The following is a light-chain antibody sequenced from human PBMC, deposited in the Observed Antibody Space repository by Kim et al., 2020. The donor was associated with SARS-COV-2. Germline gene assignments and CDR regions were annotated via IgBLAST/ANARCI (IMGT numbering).Light chain of an antibody. V-gene: IGLV1-51*01. CDR3: GTWDDRLDAGV. Sequence: QSVLTQPPSVSAAPGQRVTISCPGGTSNIRNNLVSWYQHLPGTAPKVLIYKDNKRPSGVPGRFSASKSGTSATLAITGLQTGDEGDYYCGTWDDRLDAGVFGGGTTLTVL. CDR2: KDN. CDR1: TSNIRNNL. J-gene: IGLJ3*02.